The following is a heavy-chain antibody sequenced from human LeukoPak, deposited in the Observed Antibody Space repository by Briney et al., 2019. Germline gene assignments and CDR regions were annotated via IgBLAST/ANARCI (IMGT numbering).Heavy chain of an antibody. CDR1: GFTFSSYA. D-gene: IGHD3-22*01. CDR3: ARAPDHYYDSSGYYYYFDY. J-gene: IGHJ4*02. V-gene: IGHV3-23*01. CDR2: ISGSGGST. Sequence: GGSLRLSCAASGFTFSSYAMSWVRRAPGKGLEWVSAISGSGGSTYYADSVKGRFTISRDNAKNSLCLQMNSLRAEDTALYYCARAPDHYYDSSGYYYYFDYWGQGTLVTVSS.